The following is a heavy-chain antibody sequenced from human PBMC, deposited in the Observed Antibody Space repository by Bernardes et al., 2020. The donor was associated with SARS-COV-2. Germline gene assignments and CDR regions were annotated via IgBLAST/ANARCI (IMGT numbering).Heavy chain of an antibody. J-gene: IGHJ4*02. V-gene: IGHV1-2*04. CDR3: ARDRPFWGGPWGFDY. Sequence: ASVKVSCKASGYTFTGYYMHWVRQAPGQGLEWMGWINPNSGGTNYAQKFQGWVTMTRDTSISTAYMELSRLRSDDTAVYYCARDRPFWGGPWGFDYWGQGTLVTVSS. CDR2: INPNSGGT. D-gene: IGHD3-3*01. CDR1: GYTFTGYY.